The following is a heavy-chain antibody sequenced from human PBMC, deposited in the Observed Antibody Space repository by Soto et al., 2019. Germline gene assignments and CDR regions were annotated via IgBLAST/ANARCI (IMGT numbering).Heavy chain of an antibody. Sequence: SETLSLTCTVSGGSISSSSYYWGWIRQPPGKGLEWIGSIYYSGSTYYNPSLKSRVTISVDTSKNQFSLKLSSVTAADTAVYYCARLPSSSPDYYYYYMDVWGKGTTVTVSS. J-gene: IGHJ6*03. CDR1: GGSISSSSYY. V-gene: IGHV4-39*01. CDR3: ARLPSSSPDYYYYYMDV. D-gene: IGHD6-6*01. CDR2: IYYSGST.